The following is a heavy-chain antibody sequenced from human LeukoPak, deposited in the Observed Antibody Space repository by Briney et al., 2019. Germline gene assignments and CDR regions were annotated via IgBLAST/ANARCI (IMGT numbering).Heavy chain of an antibody. V-gene: IGHV3-21*01. J-gene: IGHJ4*02. CDR2: ISSSSSYI. D-gene: IGHD3-3*01. CDR3: ARMWDDFWSGLYYFDY. CDR1: GFTFSSYN. Sequence: GGSLRLSCAASGFTFSSYNMNWVRQAPGKGLEWVSSISSSSSYIYYADSVKGRFTISRDNAKNSLYLQMNSLRAEDTAVYYCARMWDDFWSGLYYFDYWGQGTLVTVSS.